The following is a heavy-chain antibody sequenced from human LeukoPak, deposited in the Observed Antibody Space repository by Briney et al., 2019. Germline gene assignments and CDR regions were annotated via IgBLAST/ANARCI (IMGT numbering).Heavy chain of an antibody. V-gene: IGHV1-8*01. Sequence: GASVKVSCKASGYTSTSYDINWVRQATGQGLEWMGWMNPNSGNTGYAQKFQGRVTMTRNTSISTAYMELSSLRSEDTALYYCARGRGSYAYFDGMDVWGQGTTVTVSS. CDR1: GYTSTSYD. CDR2: MNPNSGNT. D-gene: IGHD5-18*01. J-gene: IGHJ6*02. CDR3: ARGRGSYAYFDGMDV.